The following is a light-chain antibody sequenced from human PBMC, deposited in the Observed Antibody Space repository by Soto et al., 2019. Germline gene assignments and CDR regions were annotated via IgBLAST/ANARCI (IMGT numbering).Light chain of an antibody. J-gene: IGLJ1*01. CDR2: TTN. CDR3: ATWDGGLSGPFV. CDR1: NSNIGSDI. Sequence: QSVLTQPPSASGTPGQRATISCCGSNSNIGSDIVNCYQLLPGAAPEVLINTTNQRPSGVHERFSGSKSGTPASLAISGLQSEDEANSSCATWDGGLSGPFVFGTGTKLTVL. V-gene: IGLV1-44*01.